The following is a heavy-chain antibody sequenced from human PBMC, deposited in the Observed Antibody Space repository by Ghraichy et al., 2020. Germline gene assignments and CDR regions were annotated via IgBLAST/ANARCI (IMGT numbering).Heavy chain of an antibody. Sequence: ASVKVSCKASGYTFTSYYMHWVRQAPGQGLEWMGIINPSGGSTSYAQKFQGRVTMTRDTSTSTVYMELSSLRSEDTAVYYCARTEDIVVVPARYYYYGMDVWGQGTTVTVSS. D-gene: IGHD2-2*01. CDR3: ARTEDIVVVPARYYYYGMDV. CDR1: GYTFTSYY. CDR2: INPSGGST. J-gene: IGHJ6*02. V-gene: IGHV1-46*01.